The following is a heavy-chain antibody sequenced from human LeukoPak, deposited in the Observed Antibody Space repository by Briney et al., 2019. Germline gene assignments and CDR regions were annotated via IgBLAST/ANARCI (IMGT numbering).Heavy chain of an antibody. CDR2: INYTGST. D-gene: IGHD2-21*02. V-gene: IGHV4-61*08. CDR3: ARTGGDCSSGLCYYAMDV. J-gene: IGHJ6*02. CDR1: GGSISSSGHY. Sequence: SETLSLTCTVSGGSISSSGHYWSWIRQPPGKGLEWIGYINYTGSTDYNPSLRSRVTLSIGMSKNQFSLRLSSVTAADTAVYYCARTGGDCSSGLCYYAMDVWGQGSTVTVS.